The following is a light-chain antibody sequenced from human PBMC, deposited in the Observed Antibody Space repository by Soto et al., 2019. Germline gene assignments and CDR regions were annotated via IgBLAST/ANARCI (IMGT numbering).Light chain of an antibody. CDR3: QQYNSYSWT. V-gene: IGKV1-5*03. J-gene: IGKJ1*01. CDR1: QSISSW. CDR2: KAS. Sequence: DIQMTQSPSTLSASVGDRVTITCRASQSISSWLAWYQQKPGQAPKLLIYKASSLASGVPSRFSGSGSGTEFTLTISSLQPDDFATYYCQQYNSYSWTFGQGTKVEIK.